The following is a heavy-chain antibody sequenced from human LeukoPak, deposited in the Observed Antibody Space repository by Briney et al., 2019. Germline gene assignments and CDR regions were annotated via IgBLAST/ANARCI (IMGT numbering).Heavy chain of an antibody. CDR2: IYYSGST. Sequence: TSETLSLTCTVSGGSISSSSYYWGWIRQPPGKGLEWIGSIYYSGSTYYNPSLKSRVTISVDTSKNQFSLKLSSVTAADTAVYYCASSGSLNWFDPWGQGTLVTVSS. CDR1: GGSISSSSYY. CDR3: ASSGSLNWFDP. J-gene: IGHJ5*02. D-gene: IGHD3-10*01. V-gene: IGHV4-39*01.